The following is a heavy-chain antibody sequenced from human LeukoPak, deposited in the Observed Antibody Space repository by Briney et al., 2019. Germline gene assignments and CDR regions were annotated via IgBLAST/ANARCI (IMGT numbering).Heavy chain of an antibody. D-gene: IGHD3-22*01. CDR1: AGSFSGYH. CDR3: ARGKYDSSDYSGGWYYFDY. V-gene: IGHV4-34*01. Sequence: SETLSLTCAVFAGSFSGYHWTWIRPSPGKGLEWIGQINHSGRANYNRSLKRRAPITIESSKNQFSLELSSVTAADSAMYFCARGKYDSSDYSGGWYYFDYWGQGTLVTVSS. J-gene: IGHJ4*02. CDR2: INHSGRA.